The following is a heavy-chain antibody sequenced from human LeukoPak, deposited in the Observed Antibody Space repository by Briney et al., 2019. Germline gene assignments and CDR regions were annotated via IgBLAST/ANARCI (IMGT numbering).Heavy chain of an antibody. D-gene: IGHD2-2*01. CDR1: GYTFTSYD. V-gene: IGHV1-8*01. Sequence: GASVKVSCKASGYTFTSYDINWVRQATGQGLEWMGWMNPNSGNTGYAQKFQGRVTMTRNTSISTAYMELSSLRSEDTAVYYCARVDAYQLLWGGNWFDPWGQGTLVTVSS. CDR3: ARVDAYQLLWGGNWFDP. J-gene: IGHJ5*02. CDR2: MNPNSGNT.